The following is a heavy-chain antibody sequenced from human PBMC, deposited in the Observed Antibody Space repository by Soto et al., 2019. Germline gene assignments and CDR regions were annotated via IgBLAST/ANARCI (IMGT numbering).Heavy chain of an antibody. CDR2: ITTYNGNT. V-gene: IGHV1-18*01. CDR1: RYIFTNYG. CDR3: ARALTGYGMDV. Sequence: QVQLVQSGVEVREPGASVKVSCKAVRYIFTNYGVSWVRQAPGQGLEWMGWITTYNGNTKYAQKFQGRVTMTTDASTSTAYMELGSLRSDDTAIYYCARALTGYGMDVWGQGTTVTVSS. J-gene: IGHJ6*02.